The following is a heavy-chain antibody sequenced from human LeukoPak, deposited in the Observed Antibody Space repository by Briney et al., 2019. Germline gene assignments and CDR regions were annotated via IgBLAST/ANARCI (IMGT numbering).Heavy chain of an antibody. J-gene: IGHJ4*02. CDR3: ARSGSSGWYVGSFDY. V-gene: IGHV1-24*01. Sequence: ASVKVSCKVSGYTLTELSMHWVRQAPGKGLEWMGGFDPEDGETIYAQKFQGRVTMTEDTSTDTAYMELSSLRSDDTAVYYCARSGSSGWYVGSFDYWGQGTLVTVSS. CDR1: GYTLTELS. CDR2: FDPEDGET. D-gene: IGHD6-19*01.